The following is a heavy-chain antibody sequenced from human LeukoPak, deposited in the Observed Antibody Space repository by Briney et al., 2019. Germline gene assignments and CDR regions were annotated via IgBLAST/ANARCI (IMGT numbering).Heavy chain of an antibody. CDR2: ISAYNGNT. J-gene: IGHJ6*02. D-gene: IGHD6-13*01. Sequence: ASVKASCKASGYTFTSYGISWVRQAPGQGLEWMGWISAYNGNTNYAQKLQGRVTMTTDTSTSTAYMELRSLRSDDTAVYYCATCSSWFDYYYYGMDVWGQGTTVTVSS. V-gene: IGHV1-18*01. CDR1: GYTFTSYG. CDR3: ATCSSWFDYYYYGMDV.